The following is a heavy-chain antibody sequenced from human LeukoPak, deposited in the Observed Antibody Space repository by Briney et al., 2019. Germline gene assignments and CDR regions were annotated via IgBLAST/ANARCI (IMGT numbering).Heavy chain of an antibody. D-gene: IGHD6-13*01. J-gene: IGHJ4*02. V-gene: IGHV1-18*01. CDR3: ARGRAAGTFWLDY. CDR1: GYTFTSYG. CDR2: ISGNNGNT. Sequence: ASVKVSCKASGYTFTSYGISGVRQAPGQRLEWMGWISGNNGNTNYAQKLQGRVTITTDTSTSTAYMRLRSLRSDDTAVFYCARGRAAGTFWLDYWGQGTLVTVSS.